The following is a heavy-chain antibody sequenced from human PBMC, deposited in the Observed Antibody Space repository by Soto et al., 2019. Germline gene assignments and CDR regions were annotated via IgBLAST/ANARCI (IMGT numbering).Heavy chain of an antibody. V-gene: IGHV3-23*01. Sequence: PVVSLRLSCPAAGCTCSSYAMSWVRQPPGKGLEWVSAISGSGGSTYYSDSVKGRFTISRDNSKNTLYLQMNSLRAEDTAVYYCAKGGVAYSGYDAVFDYWGQGPLVTVSS. D-gene: IGHD5-12*01. CDR1: GCTCSSYA. CDR2: ISGSGGST. CDR3: AKGGVAYSGYDAVFDY. J-gene: IGHJ4*02.